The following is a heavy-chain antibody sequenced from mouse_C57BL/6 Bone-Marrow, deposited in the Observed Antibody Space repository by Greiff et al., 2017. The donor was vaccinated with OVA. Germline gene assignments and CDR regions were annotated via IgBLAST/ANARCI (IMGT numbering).Heavy chain of an antibody. CDR2: IHPNSGST. D-gene: IGHD2-3*01. CDR3: ARVVTNGYWYFDV. V-gene: IGHV1-64*01. J-gene: IGHJ1*03. Sequence: QVQLQQPGAELVKPGASVKLSCKASGYTFTSYWMHWVKQRPGQGLEWIGMIHPNSGSTNYNEKFKSKATLTVDKSSSTAYMQLSSLTSEDSAVEYCARVVTNGYWYFDVWGTGTTVTVSS. CDR1: GYTFTSYW.